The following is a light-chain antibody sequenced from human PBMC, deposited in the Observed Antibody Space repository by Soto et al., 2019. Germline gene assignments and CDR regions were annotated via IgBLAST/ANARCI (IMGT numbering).Light chain of an antibody. CDR2: GAS. V-gene: IGKV3-15*01. J-gene: IGKJ2*01. Sequence: EIVLTQSPGTLSVSPGDRANLSCRASQSVSTNLAWFQQKPGQAPRLLIYGASTMATGIPARFSGSGSGTEFTLTINSLQSEDLAVYYCQQSNNWPYTFGQGTKLEV. CDR3: QQSNNWPYT. CDR1: QSVSTN.